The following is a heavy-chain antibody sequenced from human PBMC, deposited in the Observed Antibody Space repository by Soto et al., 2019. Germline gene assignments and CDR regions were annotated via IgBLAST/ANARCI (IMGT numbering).Heavy chain of an antibody. D-gene: IGHD2-2*01. Sequence: GGSLRLSCAASGFTFSSYAMSWVRQAPGKGLEWVSAISGSGGSTYYADSVKGRFTISRDNSKNTLYLQMNSLRAEDTAVYYCAKRKRVDCSSTSCPLRYYFDYWGQGTLVTVSS. J-gene: IGHJ4*02. V-gene: IGHV3-23*01. CDR3: AKRKRVDCSSTSCPLRYYFDY. CDR2: ISGSGGST. CDR1: GFTFSSYA.